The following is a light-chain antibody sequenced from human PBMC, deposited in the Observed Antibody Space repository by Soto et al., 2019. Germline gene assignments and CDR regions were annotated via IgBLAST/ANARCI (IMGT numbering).Light chain of an antibody. V-gene: IGLV2-14*03. J-gene: IGLJ2*01. CDR1: SIDVGGYNY. Sequence: QSALTQPASVSGSPGQSITISCTVTSIDVGGYNYVSWYQQHPGKAPKLLIFAVTDRPSGVSARFSGSKSGTTASLTISGLQDEDEADYYCSSYTTRNTLVVFGGGTKLTVL. CDR3: SSYTTRNTLVV. CDR2: AVT.